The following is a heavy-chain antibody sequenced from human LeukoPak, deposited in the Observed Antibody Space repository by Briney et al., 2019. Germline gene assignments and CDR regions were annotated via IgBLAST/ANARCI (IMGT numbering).Heavy chain of an antibody. CDR1: GFTFSTYG. CDR2: ISGSGGAS. D-gene: IGHD3-22*01. V-gene: IGHV3-23*01. CDR3: ARGPYSYDSSGAFDI. Sequence: PGGSLRLSCAASGFTFSTYGMSWVRQAPGKGLEWVSGISGSGGASYYADSVKGRFTISRDDSHNTLYLQMNSLRAEDTAVYFCARGPYSYDSSGAFDIWGQGTMVTVSS. J-gene: IGHJ3*02.